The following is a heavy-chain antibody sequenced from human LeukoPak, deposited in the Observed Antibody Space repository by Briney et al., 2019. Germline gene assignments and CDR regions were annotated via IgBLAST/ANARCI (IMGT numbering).Heavy chain of an antibody. D-gene: IGHD2-2*01. CDR1: GGSFSGYY. J-gene: IGHJ5*02. V-gene: IGHV4-34*01. Sequence: PSETLSLTCAVYGGSFSGYYWSWIRQPPGKGLEWIGEINHSGSTNYNPSLKSRVTISVDTSKNQFSLKLSSVTAADTAVYYCARGLGVVVPAAMLSGFDPWGQGTLVTVSS. CDR3: ARGLGVVVPAAMLSGFDP. CDR2: INHSGST.